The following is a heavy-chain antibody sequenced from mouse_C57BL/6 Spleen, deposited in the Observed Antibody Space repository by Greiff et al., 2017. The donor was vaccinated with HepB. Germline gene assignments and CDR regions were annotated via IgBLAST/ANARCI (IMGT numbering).Heavy chain of an antibody. CDR1: GFNIKDYY. CDR3: APSAYYSSAWFAY. J-gene: IGHJ3*01. CDR2: IDPEDGET. D-gene: IGHD2-12*01. V-gene: IGHV14-2*01. Sequence: EVMLVESGAELVKPGASVKLSCTASGFNIKDYYMHWVKQRTEQGLEWIGRIDPEDGETKYAPKFQGKATITADTSSNTAYLQLSSLTSEDAAVYYCAPSAYYSSAWFAYWGQGTLVTVSA.